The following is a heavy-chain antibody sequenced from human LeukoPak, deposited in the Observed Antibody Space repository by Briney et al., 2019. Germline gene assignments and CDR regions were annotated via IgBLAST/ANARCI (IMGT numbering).Heavy chain of an antibody. D-gene: IGHD3-22*01. CDR2: IYHSGST. V-gene: IGHV4-38-2*02. CDR1: GYSISSGYH. CDR3: ARVVQSTDSSGFYLPEYFQH. Sequence: SETLSLTCTVSGYSISSGYHWGWIRQPPGKGLEWIGGIYHSGSTYYNPSLKSRVTISVDTSKNQSPLKLRSVTAADTAVYYCARVVQSTDSSGFYLPEYFQHWGQGTLVTVSS. J-gene: IGHJ1*01.